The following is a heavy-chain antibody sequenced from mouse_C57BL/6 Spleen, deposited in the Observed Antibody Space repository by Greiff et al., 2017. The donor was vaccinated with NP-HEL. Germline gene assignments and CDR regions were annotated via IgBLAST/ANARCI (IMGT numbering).Heavy chain of an antibody. CDR1: GYTFTSYW. D-gene: IGHD2-10*01. Sequence: QVQLQQPGAELVKPGASVKLSCKASGYTFTSYWMHWVKQRPGQGLEWIGMIHPNSGSTNYNEKLKSKATLTVDKSSSTAYMQLSSLTSEDSAVYYCARPTMVTDRFAYWGQGTLVTVSA. J-gene: IGHJ3*01. V-gene: IGHV1-64*01. CDR3: ARPTMVTDRFAY. CDR2: IHPNSGST.